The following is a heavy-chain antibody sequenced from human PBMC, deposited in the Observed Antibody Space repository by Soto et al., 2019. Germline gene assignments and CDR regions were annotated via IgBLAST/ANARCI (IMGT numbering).Heavy chain of an antibody. V-gene: IGHV3-30*18. CDR1: GFTFSSYG. J-gene: IGHJ2*01. Sequence: QVQLVESGGGVVQPGRSLRLSCAGTGFTFSSYGMHWVRQTPGKGLEWVAGISYDGTNGYYADSVKGRFTISRDNSKNTLCLQMNSLRAEDSAVYYCAKEDDVGNARYWYLDLWGRGALVTVSS. D-gene: IGHD1-1*01. CDR3: AKEDDVGNARYWYLDL. CDR2: ISYDGTNG.